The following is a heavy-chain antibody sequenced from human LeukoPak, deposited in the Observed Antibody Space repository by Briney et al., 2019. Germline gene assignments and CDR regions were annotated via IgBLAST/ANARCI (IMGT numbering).Heavy chain of an antibody. CDR3: ARGADFRSGYSPLDSPFDY. V-gene: IGHV1-18*01. CDR1: GYTFTSYG. J-gene: IGHJ4*02. D-gene: IGHD3-3*01. Sequence: ASVKVSCKASGYTFTSYGISWVRQAPGQGLEWMGWISAYNGNTNYAQKLQGRVTTTTDTSTSTAYMELRSLRSDDTAVYYCARGADFRSGYSPLDSPFDYWGQGTLVTVSS. CDR2: ISAYNGNT.